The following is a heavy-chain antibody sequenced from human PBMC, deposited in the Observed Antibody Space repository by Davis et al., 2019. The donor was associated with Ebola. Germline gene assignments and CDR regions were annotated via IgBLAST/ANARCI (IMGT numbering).Heavy chain of an antibody. J-gene: IGHJ6*04. D-gene: IGHD6-6*01. V-gene: IGHV3-11*01. Sequence: GESLKISCAASGFTFSDYYMSWIRQAPGKGLEWVSYISSSGSTIYYADSVKGRFTISRDNAKNSLYLQMNSLRAEDTAVYYCAKDRLPEYSSSGVWGKGTTVTVSS. CDR1: GFTFSDYY. CDR2: ISSSGSTI. CDR3: AKDRLPEYSSSGV.